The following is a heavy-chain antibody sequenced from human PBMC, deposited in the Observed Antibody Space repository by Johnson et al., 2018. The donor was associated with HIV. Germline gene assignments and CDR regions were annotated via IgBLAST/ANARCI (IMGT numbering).Heavy chain of an antibody. Sequence: QVQLVESGGGVVQPGGSLRLSCAASGFTFSNYGMHWVRQAPGKGLEWVTFIRYDGIIKYYADSVKGRVTISRDNSKNTLYLQMNSLRAEDTAVYYCSRDLVATSSSLAFDMWGQGTMVTVSS. D-gene: IGHD6-6*01. CDR1: GFTFSNYG. CDR3: SRDLVATSSSLAFDM. CDR2: IRYDGIIK. V-gene: IGHV3-30*02. J-gene: IGHJ3*02.